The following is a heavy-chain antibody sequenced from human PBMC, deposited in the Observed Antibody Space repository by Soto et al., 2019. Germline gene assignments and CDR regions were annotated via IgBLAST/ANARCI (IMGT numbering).Heavy chain of an antibody. CDR1: GFTFSSYS. J-gene: IGHJ6*02. V-gene: IGHV3-21*01. CDR3: ARDTLKDGMDV. CDR2: ISSSSSYI. Sequence: ESLKISCAASGFTFSSYSMNWVRQAPGKGLEWVSSISSSSSYIYYADSVKGRFTISRDNAKNSLYLQMNSLRAEDTAVYYCARDTLKDGMDVWGQGTTVTVSS.